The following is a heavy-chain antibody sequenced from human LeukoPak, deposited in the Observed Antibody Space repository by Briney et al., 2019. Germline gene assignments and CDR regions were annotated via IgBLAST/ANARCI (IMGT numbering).Heavy chain of an antibody. V-gene: IGHV3-7*04. J-gene: IGHJ6*02. Sequence: GGSLRLSCAASGFTFSSYWMSWAGQAPGKGLEWVANIKQDGSEKYYVDSVKGRFTISRDNAKNSLYLQMNSLRAEDTAVYYCARDPEGMMYYYDSSGYSPRYGMDVWGQGTTVTVSS. D-gene: IGHD3-22*01. CDR3: ARDPEGMMYYYDSSGYSPRYGMDV. CDR1: GFTFSSYW. CDR2: IKQDGSEK.